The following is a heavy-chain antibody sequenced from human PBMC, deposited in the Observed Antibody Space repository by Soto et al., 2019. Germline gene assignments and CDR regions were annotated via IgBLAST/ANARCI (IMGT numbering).Heavy chain of an antibody. CDR3: AKARSYYLGPADY. V-gene: IGHV3-30*18. CDR1: GFTFSSYG. D-gene: IGHD1-26*01. CDR2: ISYDGSNK. J-gene: IGHJ4*02. Sequence: GGSLRLSCAASGFTFSSYGMHWVRQAPGKGLEWVAVISYDGSNKYYADSVKGRFTISRDNSKNTLYLQMNSLRAEDTAVYYCAKARSYYLGPADYWGQGTLVTVSS.